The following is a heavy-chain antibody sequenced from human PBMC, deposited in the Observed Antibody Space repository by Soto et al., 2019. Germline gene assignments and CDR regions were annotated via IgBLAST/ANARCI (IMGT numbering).Heavy chain of an antibody. CDR2: ISSSGSTI. CDR3: ARDRTKGQGDLDP. J-gene: IGHJ5*02. D-gene: IGHD3-16*01. V-gene: IGHV3-48*03. Sequence: GGSLRLSCVVSGFTFSSYEMNWVRQAPGKGLEWVSYISSSGSTIYYADSVKGRFTISRDNAKNSLYLQMNSLRAEDTAVYYCARDRTKGQGDLDPWGQGILVTVSS. CDR1: GFTFSSYE.